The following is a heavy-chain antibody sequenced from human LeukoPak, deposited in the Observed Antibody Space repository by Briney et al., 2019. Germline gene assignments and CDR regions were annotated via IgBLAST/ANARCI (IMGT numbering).Heavy chain of an antibody. Sequence: GGSLRLSCAASGFTFSNYAMTWVRQAPGKGLEWVSGISGSGDGTYYADSVQGRFTISRDNSENTLYLQMNSLRAEDTALYSCAKGYSSGWANWLDPWGQGTLVTVSS. CDR3: AKGYSSGWANWLDP. D-gene: IGHD6-19*01. V-gene: IGHV3-23*01. CDR1: GFTFSNYA. CDR2: ISGSGDGT. J-gene: IGHJ5*02.